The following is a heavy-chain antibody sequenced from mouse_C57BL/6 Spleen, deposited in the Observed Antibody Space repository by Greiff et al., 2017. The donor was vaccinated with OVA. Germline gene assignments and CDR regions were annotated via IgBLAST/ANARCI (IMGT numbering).Heavy chain of an antibody. J-gene: IGHJ4*01. V-gene: IGHV1-82*01. CDR1: GYAFSSSW. CDR2: IYPEDGDT. Sequence: QVQLQQSGPELVKPGASVKISCKASGYAFSSSWMNWVKQRPGKGLEWIGRIYPEDGDTNYNGKFKGKATLTADKSSSTAYMQLSRLTSEDSAVYFCERDYYGSSYYAMDYWGQGTSVTVSS. CDR3: ERDYYGSSYYAMDY. D-gene: IGHD1-1*01.